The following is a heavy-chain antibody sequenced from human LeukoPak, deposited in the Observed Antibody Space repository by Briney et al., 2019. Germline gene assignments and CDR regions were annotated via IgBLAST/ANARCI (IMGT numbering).Heavy chain of an antibody. CDR3: ARGRGTTGLYYFDY. V-gene: IGHV3-48*03. Sequence: GGTLRLSCAASGFIFNSYEMSWVRQAPGKGLEWISYISTSGNTIKYADSVKGRFTVSRDNAKNSLYLQMNSLRDEDTAVYYCARGRGTTGLYYFDYWGQGTLVTVPS. D-gene: IGHD1-1*01. CDR2: ISTSGNTI. J-gene: IGHJ4*02. CDR1: GFIFNSYE.